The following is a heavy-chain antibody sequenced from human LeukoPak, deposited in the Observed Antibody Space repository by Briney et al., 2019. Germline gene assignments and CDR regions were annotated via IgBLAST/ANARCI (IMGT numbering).Heavy chain of an antibody. J-gene: IGHJ5*02. D-gene: IGHD1-1*01. CDR1: GYTFTSYG. CDR3: ASDRYNWNKKTNWFDP. CDR2: ISAYNGNT. Sequence: ASVKVSCKDSGYTFTSYGISWVRQAPGQGLEWMGWISAYNGNTNYAQKLQGRVTMTTDTSTSTAYMELRSLRSDDTAVYYCASDRYNWNKKTNWFDPWGQGTLVTVSS. V-gene: IGHV1-18*01.